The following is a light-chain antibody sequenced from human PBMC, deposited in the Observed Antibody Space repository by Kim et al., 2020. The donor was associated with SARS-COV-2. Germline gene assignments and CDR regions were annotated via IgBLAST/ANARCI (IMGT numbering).Light chain of an antibody. V-gene: IGLV2-14*03. Sequence: GQTITIACTGTSSDVGDYNFSSCHQHPPGEAPNLIFYSVKKRPSGVSNRFSGSKSGNAASLTIAGLQAEDEADYYCSSYTSISTVVFGTGTKVTVL. J-gene: IGLJ1*01. CDR2: SVK. CDR3: SSYTSISTVV. CDR1: SSDVGDYNF.